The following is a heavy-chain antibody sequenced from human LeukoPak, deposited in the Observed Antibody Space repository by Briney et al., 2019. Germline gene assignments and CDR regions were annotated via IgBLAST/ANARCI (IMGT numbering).Heavy chain of an antibody. CDR3: ARDLPEVPADPDYYYYYMDV. D-gene: IGHD2-2*01. V-gene: IGHV4-61*02. CDR2: IYTSGST. CDR1: GGSISSGSYY. J-gene: IGHJ6*03. Sequence: PSETLSLTCTVSGGSISSGSYYWRWIRQPAGKGLEWIGRIYTSGSTNYNPSLKSRVTISVDTSKNQFSLKLSSVTAADTAVYYCARDLPEVPADPDYYYYYMDVWGKGTTVTVSS.